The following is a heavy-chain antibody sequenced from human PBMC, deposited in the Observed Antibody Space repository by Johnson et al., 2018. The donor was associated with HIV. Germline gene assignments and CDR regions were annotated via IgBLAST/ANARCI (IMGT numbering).Heavy chain of an antibody. CDR3: ARPSQASAWAFDI. CDR1: GFTFSTYA. CDR2: ISSDESNK. Sequence: QVQLVESGGGVVQPGRSLRLSCAASGFTFSTYAMHWVRQAPDKGLEWVAVISSDESNKYYADSVKGRFTISRDNSKNTLYLQMNSLRAEDTAVYYCARPSQASAWAFDIWGQGTMVTVSS. J-gene: IGHJ3*02. V-gene: IGHV3-30*04.